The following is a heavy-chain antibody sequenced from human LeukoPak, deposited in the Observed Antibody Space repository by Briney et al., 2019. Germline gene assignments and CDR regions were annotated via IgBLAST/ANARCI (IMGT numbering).Heavy chain of an antibody. V-gene: IGHV4-61*01. J-gene: IGHJ3*02. Sequence: SETLSLTCTVSGGSVSSGSYYWSWIRQPPGKGLEWIGYIYYSGSTNYNPSLKNRVTISVDTSKNQFSLKLSSVTAADTAVYYCARVQLRGAFDIWGQGTMVTVSS. CDR3: ARVQLRGAFDI. CDR2: IYYSGST. CDR1: GGSVSSGSYY. D-gene: IGHD1-26*01.